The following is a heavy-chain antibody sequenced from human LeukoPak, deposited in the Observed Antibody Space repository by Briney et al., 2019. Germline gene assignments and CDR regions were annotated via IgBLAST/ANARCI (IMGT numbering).Heavy chain of an antibody. D-gene: IGHD6-19*01. CDR1: GGSITGYW. CDR3: ARLGSSGWYSLDY. V-gene: IGHV4-59*01. J-gene: IGHJ4*02. Sequence: SETLSLTCTVSGGSITGYWWSWIRQPPGKGLEWIGYIYYSGSTNYNPSLKSRVAISVDTSKSQLSLKLSSVSAADTAVYYCARLGSSGWYSLDYWGQGTLVTVSS. CDR2: IYYSGST.